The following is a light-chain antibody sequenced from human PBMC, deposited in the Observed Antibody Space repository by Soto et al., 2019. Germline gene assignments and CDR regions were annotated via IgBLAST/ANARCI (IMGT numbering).Light chain of an antibody. CDR2: GAS. CDR1: QSVSSN. J-gene: IGKJ3*01. V-gene: IGKV3-15*01. CDR3: QEYNNWPFT. Sequence: EIVMTQSPATLSVSPGERATLSCRASQSVSSNLAWYQQKPDQAPRLLIYGASTRATGIPARFSGSGSGTEFTLTISSLPSEDFAVYYCQEYNNWPFTFGPGTKVDIK.